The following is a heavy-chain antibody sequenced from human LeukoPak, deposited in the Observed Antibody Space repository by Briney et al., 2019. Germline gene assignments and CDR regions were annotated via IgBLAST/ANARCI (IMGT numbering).Heavy chain of an antibody. V-gene: IGHV3-23*01. CDR3: AKGGPRYYDSSGYYYGTDAFDI. CDR2: ISGSGAST. Sequence: GGSLRLSCATSGFTFSSYAMNWVRQAPGKGLEWVSGISGSGASTYYADSVKGRFTISRDNSKYTMYLQMNSLRAEDSAVYYCAKGGPRYYDSSGYYYGTDAFDIWGQGTMVTVSS. J-gene: IGHJ3*02. D-gene: IGHD3-22*01. CDR1: GFTFSSYA.